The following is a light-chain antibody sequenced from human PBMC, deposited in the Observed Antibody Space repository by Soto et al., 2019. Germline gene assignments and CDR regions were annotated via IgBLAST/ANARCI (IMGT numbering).Light chain of an antibody. Sequence: EIVMTQSPATLSVSPGERATLSCRASQSVSSSLAWYQQKPGQAPRLLIYGSSTRATGIPARFSGSGSGTEFTLTISSMQSEDFAVYSCQQRRNWPLTFGGGTKVDIK. J-gene: IGKJ4*01. V-gene: IGKV3-15*01. CDR3: QQRRNWPLT. CDR1: QSVSSS. CDR2: GSS.